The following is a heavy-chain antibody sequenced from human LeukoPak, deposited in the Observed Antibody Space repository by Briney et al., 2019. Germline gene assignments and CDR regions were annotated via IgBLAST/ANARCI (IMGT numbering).Heavy chain of an antibody. V-gene: IGHV4-34*01. J-gene: IGHJ4*02. Sequence: PSETLSLTCAVYGGSFSGYYWSWIRQPPGKGLEWIGEINHSGSTNYNPSLKSRVTISVDTSKNQFSLKLSSVTAADTAVYYCARGTGGNFDYWGQGTLVTVSS. CDR2: INHSGST. CDR3: ARGTGGNFDY. CDR1: GGSFSGYY. D-gene: IGHD2-15*01.